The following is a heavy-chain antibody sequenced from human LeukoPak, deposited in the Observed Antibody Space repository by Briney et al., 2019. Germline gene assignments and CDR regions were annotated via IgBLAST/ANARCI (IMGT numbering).Heavy chain of an antibody. CDR2: INPNSGST. Sequence: ASVKVSCKASGYTFTDYYVHWVRQAPGQGLEWMGWINPNSGSTKYAQKFQGWVTMTRDTSISTAYMELSRLRSDDTAVYYCARVEAEDSIAAADYFDYWGQGTLVTVSS. D-gene: IGHD6-13*01. V-gene: IGHV1-2*04. CDR3: ARVEAEDSIAAADYFDY. CDR1: GYTFTDYY. J-gene: IGHJ4*02.